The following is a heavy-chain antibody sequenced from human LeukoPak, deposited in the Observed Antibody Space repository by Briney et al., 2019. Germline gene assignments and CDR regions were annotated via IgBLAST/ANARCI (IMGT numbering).Heavy chain of an antibody. D-gene: IGHD4-17*01. Sequence: GASVKVSCKASGYTFTSYGISWVRQAPGQGLEWMGWISAYNGNTNYAQKLQGRVTMTTDTSTSTAYMELRSLRSDDTAVYYCARRLRDNYYYCYYGMDVWGQGTTVTVSS. V-gene: IGHV1-18*01. CDR1: GYTFTSYG. J-gene: IGHJ6*02. CDR3: ARRLRDNYYYCYYGMDV. CDR2: ISAYNGNT.